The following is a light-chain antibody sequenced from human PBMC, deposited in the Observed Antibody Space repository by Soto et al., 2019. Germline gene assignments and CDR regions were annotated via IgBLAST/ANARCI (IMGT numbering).Light chain of an antibody. J-gene: IGKJ4*01. CDR1: QSVSSY. Sequence: EIVLTQSPAILSLSPGERATLSCRASQSVSSYLTWYQQKPGQAPSLLIYAASNRATGIPARFSGSGSGTDFTLTISSLQPEDVATYYCQKYNSAPLTFGGGTKVEIK. CDR3: QKYNSAPLT. V-gene: IGKV3-11*01. CDR2: AAS.